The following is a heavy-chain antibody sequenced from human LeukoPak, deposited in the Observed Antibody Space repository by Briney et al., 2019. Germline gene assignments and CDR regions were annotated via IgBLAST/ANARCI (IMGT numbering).Heavy chain of an antibody. CDR1: GFTFSTYS. CDR3: TKDVVPDSGWDLDY. D-gene: IGHD6-19*01. V-gene: IGHV3-23*01. CDR2: IYPNGGST. J-gene: IGHJ4*02. Sequence: GESLRLSCAAPGFTFSTYSMTWVRQGPGKGLEWVSSIYPNGGSTFYADSVKGRFTISRDNSKNTLYLQMSSLRTEDTAIYYCTKDVVPDSGWDLDYWGQGTLVTVSS.